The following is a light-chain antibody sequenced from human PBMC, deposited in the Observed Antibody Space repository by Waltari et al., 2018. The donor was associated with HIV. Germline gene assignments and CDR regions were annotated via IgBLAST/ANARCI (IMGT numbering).Light chain of an antibody. V-gene: IGLV3-10*01. J-gene: IGLJ3*02. CDR1: ALPKKY. Sequence: SYELTQPPSVSVSPGQTARITCSGDALPKKYAYWYQQKSGQAPVLVIYEDSKRPSGIPERFACSSSGTMATLTFSGAQVGDEADYYCYSTDSSCNHRVFGGGTKLTVL. CDR3: YSTDSSCNHRV. CDR2: EDS.